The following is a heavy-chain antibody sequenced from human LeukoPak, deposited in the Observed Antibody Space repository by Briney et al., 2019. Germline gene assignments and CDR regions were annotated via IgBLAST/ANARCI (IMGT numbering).Heavy chain of an antibody. V-gene: IGHV3-23*01. CDR3: AKVGGYGLPPKYYFDY. Sequence: GGSLRLSCAASGFTFSSYAMSWVRQAPGKGLEWVSAISDSGGSTYYADSVKGRFTISRDNSKNTLYLQMNSLRAEDTAVYYCAKVGGYGLPPKYYFDYWGQGTLVTVSS. CDR1: GFTFSSYA. D-gene: IGHD5-18*01. J-gene: IGHJ4*02. CDR2: ISDSGGST.